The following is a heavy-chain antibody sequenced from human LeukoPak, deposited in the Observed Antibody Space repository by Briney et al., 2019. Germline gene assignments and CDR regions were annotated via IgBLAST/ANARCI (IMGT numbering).Heavy chain of an antibody. CDR3: ARAPDLPPPPFDY. CDR1: GFTFSDYY. J-gene: IGHJ4*02. V-gene: IGHV3-11*01. Sequence: GGSLRLSCAASGFTFSDYYMSWIRQAPGKGLEWVSYISSSGSTIYYADPVKGRFTISRDNAKNSLYLQMNSLRAEDTAVYYCARAPDLPPPPFDYWGQGTLVTVSS. CDR2: ISSSGSTI.